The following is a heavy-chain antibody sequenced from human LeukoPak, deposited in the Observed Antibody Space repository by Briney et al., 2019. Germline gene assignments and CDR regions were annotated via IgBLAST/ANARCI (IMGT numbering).Heavy chain of an antibody. CDR3: ARVRLDSRGYYPLLY. J-gene: IGHJ4*02. CDR2: ISSSSSYI. CDR1: GFTFSSYS. D-gene: IGHD3-22*01. V-gene: IGHV3-21*01. Sequence: GGSLRLSCAASGFTFSSYSMNWVRQAPGKGLEWVSSISSSSSYIYYADSVKGRFTISRDNAKNSLYLQMNSLRAEDTAVYYCARVRLDSRGYYPLLYWGQGALVTVSS.